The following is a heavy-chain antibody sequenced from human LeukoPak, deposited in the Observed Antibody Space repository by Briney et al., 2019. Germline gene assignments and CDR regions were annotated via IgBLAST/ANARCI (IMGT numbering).Heavy chain of an antibody. CDR3: ARLRGFGESNY. D-gene: IGHD3-10*01. Sequence: GRSLRLSCAASGFTFSSYSTNWVRQAPGKGLEWVSSISSSSSYIYYADSVKGRFTISRDNAKNSLYLQMNSLRAEDTAVYYCARLRGFGESNYWGQGTLVTVSS. CDR1: GFTFSSYS. J-gene: IGHJ4*02. CDR2: ISSSSSYI. V-gene: IGHV3-21*01.